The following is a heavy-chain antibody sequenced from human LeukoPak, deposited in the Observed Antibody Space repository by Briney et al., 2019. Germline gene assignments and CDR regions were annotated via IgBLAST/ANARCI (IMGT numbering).Heavy chain of an antibody. CDR2: IGNSGTYI. CDR3: TRDGVAWSRDY. Sequence: GGSLRLPCAASGVSFNIYGMTWVRQAPGNGLEWVATIGNSGTYIHYGDSVKGRFTISRDTAKSSLYLQMNSLRVEDTAIYYCTRDGVAWSRDYWGQGTLVTVSS. V-gene: IGHV3-21*01. CDR1: GVSFNIYG. J-gene: IGHJ4*02. D-gene: IGHD2-8*01.